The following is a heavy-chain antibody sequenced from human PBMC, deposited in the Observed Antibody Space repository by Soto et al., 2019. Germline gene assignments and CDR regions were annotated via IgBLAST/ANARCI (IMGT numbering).Heavy chain of an antibody. V-gene: IGHV3-43*02. CDR3: VRCRMLNSSGWYLDAFDS. J-gene: IGHJ3*02. CDR1: GFTFDDYA. D-gene: IGHD6-19*01. Sequence: GGSLRLSCAASGFTFDDYAMHWVRQAPGKGLEWVSLISGDGGSTYYADSVKGRFTISRDNSKNSLYLQMNSLRTEDTALYYCVRCRMLNSSGWYLDAFDSWGQGTMVTVSS. CDR2: ISGDGGST.